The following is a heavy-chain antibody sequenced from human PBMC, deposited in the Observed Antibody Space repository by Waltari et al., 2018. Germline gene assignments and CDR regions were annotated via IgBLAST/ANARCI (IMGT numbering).Heavy chain of an antibody. D-gene: IGHD1-26*01. V-gene: IGHV1-69*01. Sequence: QVQLVQSGAEVKKPGASVKVSCKASGYTFTGYYMHWVRQAPGQGLEWMGGIIPIFGTANYAQKFQGRVTITADESTSTAYMELSSLRSEDTAVYYCARELPYNWFDPWGQGTLVTVSS. CDR2: IIPIFGTA. CDR1: GYTFTGYY. J-gene: IGHJ5*02. CDR3: ARELPYNWFDP.